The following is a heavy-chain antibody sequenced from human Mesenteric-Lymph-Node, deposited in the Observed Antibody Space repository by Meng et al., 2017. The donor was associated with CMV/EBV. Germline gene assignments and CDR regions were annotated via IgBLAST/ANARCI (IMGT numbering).Heavy chain of an antibody. CDR1: GFTFDDYD. CDR3: ARVIAVAGSYYFDY. D-gene: IGHD6-19*01. J-gene: IGHJ4*02. V-gene: IGHV3-20*01. Sequence: GGSLRLSCAASGFTFDDYDMSWVRQAPGKGLEWVSGINWNGGSTGYADSVEGRFTISRDNAKNFLYLQMNSLRAEDTALYPCARVIAVAGSYYFDYWGQGTLVTVSS. CDR2: INWNGGST.